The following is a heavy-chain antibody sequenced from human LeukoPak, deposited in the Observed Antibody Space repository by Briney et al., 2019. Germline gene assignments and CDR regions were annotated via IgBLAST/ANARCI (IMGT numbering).Heavy chain of an antibody. Sequence: ASVKVSCKASGYTFTSYYMHWVRQAPGQGLEWMGIINPSGGSTSYAQKFQGRVTITADKSTSTAYMELSSLRSEDTAVYYCARDRRGDSSGYDYWGQGTLVTVSS. V-gene: IGHV1-46*01. CDR3: ARDRRGDSSGYDY. D-gene: IGHD3-22*01. J-gene: IGHJ4*02. CDR2: INPSGGST. CDR1: GYTFTSYY.